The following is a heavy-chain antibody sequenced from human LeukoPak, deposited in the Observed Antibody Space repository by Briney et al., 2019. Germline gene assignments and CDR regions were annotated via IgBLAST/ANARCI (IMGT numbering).Heavy chain of an antibody. Sequence: PSETLSLTCAVSGFSISSGYYWGWLRQPPGKGLEWIGSIDHSDSTDYNPSLKSRVTISVDTSTNQFSLKLRSVTAADTAVYYCARVRDGYNFGYFDYWGQGTLVTVSS. CDR3: ARVRDGYNFGYFDY. V-gene: IGHV4-38-2*01. CDR2: IDHSDST. D-gene: IGHD5-24*01. CDR1: GFSISSGYY. J-gene: IGHJ4*02.